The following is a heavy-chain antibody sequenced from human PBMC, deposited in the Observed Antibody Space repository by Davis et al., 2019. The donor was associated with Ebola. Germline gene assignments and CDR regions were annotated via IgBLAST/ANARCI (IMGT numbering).Heavy chain of an antibody. Sequence: AASVKVSCKASGYTFTSYDINWVRQATGQGLEWMGWMNPNSGNTGYAQSFQGRVAMTRDTSISTAYMELSSLRSDDTAAYYCARAIKYSASWYWFFDLWGRGTLVTVST. CDR3: ARAIKYSASWYWFFDL. V-gene: IGHV1-8*01. D-gene: IGHD2-2*01. J-gene: IGHJ2*01. CDR2: MNPNSGNT. CDR1: GYTFTSYD.